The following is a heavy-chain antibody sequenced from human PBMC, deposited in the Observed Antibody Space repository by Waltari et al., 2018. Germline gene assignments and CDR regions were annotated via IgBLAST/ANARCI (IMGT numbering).Heavy chain of an antibody. CDR3: ATAFGGSYSYFDY. CDR1: GYTFTGYY. V-gene: IGHV1-69-2*01. D-gene: IGHD1-26*01. J-gene: IGHJ4*02. CDR2: VDPEDGET. Sequence: VQLVQSGAEVKKPGASVKVSCKASGYTFTGYYMHWVQQAPGKGLEWMGRVDPEDGETIYAEKFQGRVTITADTSTDTAYMELSSLRSEDTAVYYCATAFGGSYSYFDYWGQGTLVTVSS.